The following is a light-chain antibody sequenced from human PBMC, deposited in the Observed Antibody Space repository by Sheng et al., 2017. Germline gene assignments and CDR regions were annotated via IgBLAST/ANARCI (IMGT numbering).Light chain of an antibody. CDR3: QAWDSSTVV. V-gene: IGLV3-1*01. Sequence: SYDLTQVPSVSVSPGQTASITCSGDNLGNKYSSWYQQKPGQSPLLVIYEDTKRPSGIPDRFSGSNSGNTATLTISGTQPLDEADYYCQAWDSSTVVFGGGTKLTVL. J-gene: IGLJ2*01. CDR1: NLGNKY. CDR2: EDT.